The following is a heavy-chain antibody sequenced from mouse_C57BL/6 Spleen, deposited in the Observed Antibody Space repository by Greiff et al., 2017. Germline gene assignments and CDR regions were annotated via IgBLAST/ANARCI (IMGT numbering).Heavy chain of an antibody. CDR2: IYPGDGDT. CDR1: GYAFSSSW. Sequence: VQRVESGPELVKPGASVKISCKASGYAFSSSWMNWVKQRPGKGLEWIGRIYPGDGDTNYNGKFKGKATLTADKSSSTAYMQLSSLTSEDSAVYFCARSPVGGYFDVWGTGTTVTVSS. V-gene: IGHV1-82*01. CDR3: ARSPVGGYFDV. D-gene: IGHD1-1*01. J-gene: IGHJ1*03.